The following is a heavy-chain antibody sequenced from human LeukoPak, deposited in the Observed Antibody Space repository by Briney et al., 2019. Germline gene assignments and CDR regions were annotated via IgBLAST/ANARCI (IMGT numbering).Heavy chain of an antibody. CDR1: GFTFGGFT. D-gene: IGHD4-17*01. J-gene: IGHJ5*02. Sequence: GGYLRLSCAASGFTFGGFTMAWVRQTPGRGLEWLSGILADADAGKAYYADSVKGRFTIYRDNSKNTLYLQMNNLRADDTAVYFCAKDLNYGDGRWEFDPWGQGTLVTV. CDR2: ILADADAGKA. V-gene: IGHV3-23*01. CDR3: AKDLNYGDGRWEFDP.